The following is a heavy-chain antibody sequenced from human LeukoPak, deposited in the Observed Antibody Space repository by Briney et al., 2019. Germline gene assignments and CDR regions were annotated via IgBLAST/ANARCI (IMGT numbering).Heavy chain of an antibody. J-gene: IGHJ3*01. CDR2: MNPYSDNT. D-gene: IGHD2-2*01. CDR3: ARGPSRTPGPFNL. Sequence: ASVKVSCKASGYTFTSYGISWVRQASGQGLEWMGWMNPYSDNTDYAQKFQGRVTMTRNTSISTVYMELSSLRSEDTAVYYCARGPSRTPGPFNLWGQGTMVTVSS. V-gene: IGHV1-8*02. CDR1: GYTFTSYG.